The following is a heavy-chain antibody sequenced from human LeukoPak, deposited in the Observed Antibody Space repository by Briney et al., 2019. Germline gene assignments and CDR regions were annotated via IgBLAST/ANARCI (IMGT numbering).Heavy chain of an antibody. V-gene: IGHV4-61*02. CDR3: ARVGGYCSGTNCYSRYFDL. D-gene: IGHD2-2*01. J-gene: IGHJ2*01. CDR2: IDSSGNT. Sequence: SETLSLTCTVSGGSISSGDYYWSWIRQPAGKGLEWIGRIDSSGNTNYNPSLKSRVTMSVDTSKNQFSLKLSSVTAADTAVYYCARVGGYCSGTNCYSRYFDLWGRGTLVTVSS. CDR1: GGSISSGDYY.